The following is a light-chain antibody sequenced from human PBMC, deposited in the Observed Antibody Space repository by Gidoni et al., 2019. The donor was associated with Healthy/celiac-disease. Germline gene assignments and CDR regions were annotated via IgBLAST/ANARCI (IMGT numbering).Light chain of an antibody. J-gene: IGKJ1*01. V-gene: IGKV1-39*01. CDR1: QSISSY. CDR2: AAS. CDR3: QQSYSTPWT. Sequence: DIQMTQSPSSLSASLGDRVTITCRACQSISSYLNWYQQKPGKAPKLLIYAASSLQSGVPSRFSGSGYGTDFTLTISSLQPEDFATYYCQQSYSTPWTFGQGTQVEIK.